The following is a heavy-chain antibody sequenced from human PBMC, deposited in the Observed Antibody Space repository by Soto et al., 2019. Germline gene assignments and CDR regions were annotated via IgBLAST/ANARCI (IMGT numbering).Heavy chain of an antibody. V-gene: IGHV3-9*01. J-gene: IGHJ4*02. CDR2: ISGNSGSI. CDR3: AKDMGYCSSTSCLSSLFDY. D-gene: IGHD2-2*01. Sequence: EVQLVESGGGLVQPGRSLRLSCAASGFTFDDYAMHWVRQAPGKGLEWVSGISGNSGSIGYADSVNGRITISRDNAKDSLYLQMNSLRAEDTALYYCAKDMGYCSSTSCLSSLFDYWGQGTLVTVSS. CDR1: GFTFDDYA.